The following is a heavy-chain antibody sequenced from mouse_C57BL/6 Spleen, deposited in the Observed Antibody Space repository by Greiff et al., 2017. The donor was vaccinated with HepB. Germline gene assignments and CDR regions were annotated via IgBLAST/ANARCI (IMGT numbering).Heavy chain of an antibody. CDR2: ISSGSSTI. Sequence: DVQLVESGGGLVKPGGSLKLSCAASGFTFSDYGMHWVRQAPEKGLEWVAYISSGSSTIYYADTVKGRFTISRDNAKNTLFLQMTSLRSEDTAMYYCARGGYYSQYYFDYWGQGTTLTVSS. J-gene: IGHJ2*01. V-gene: IGHV5-17*01. CDR1: GFTFSDYG. D-gene: IGHD2-3*01. CDR3: ARGGYYSQYYFDY.